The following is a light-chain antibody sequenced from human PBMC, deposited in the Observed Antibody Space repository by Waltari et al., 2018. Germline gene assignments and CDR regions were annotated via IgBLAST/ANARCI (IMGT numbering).Light chain of an antibody. CDR3: SSYTGIRSVI. J-gene: IGLJ2*01. CDR2: EVN. V-gene: IGLV2-8*01. Sequence: QSALTQPPSASGSPGQSVTISCSGSSRDVGSYIHVSWYQQHPGKAPRLIFYEVNKRPSGVPDRFSGSNAGNTASLTVAGLQSEDEAVYFCSSYTGIRSVIFGGGTHLSVL. CDR1: SRDVGSYIH.